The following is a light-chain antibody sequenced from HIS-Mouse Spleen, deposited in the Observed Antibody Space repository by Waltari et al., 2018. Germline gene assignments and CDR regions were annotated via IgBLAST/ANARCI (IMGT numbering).Light chain of an antibody. J-gene: IGLJ3*02. CDR2: DVS. CDR3: CSYAGSYTPWV. CDR1: SSDVGGYNY. Sequence: QSALTQPRSVSGSPGQSVTISCTGTSSDVGGYNYVSWYQQHPGKAPKLMIYDVSKRPSGVPYGFSGSKSGNPASLTISGLQAEDEADYYCCSYAGSYTPWVFGGGTKLTVL. V-gene: IGLV2-11*01.